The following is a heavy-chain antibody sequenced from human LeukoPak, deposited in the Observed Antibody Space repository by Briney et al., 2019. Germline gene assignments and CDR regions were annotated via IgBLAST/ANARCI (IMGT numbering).Heavy chain of an antibody. CDR1: GYTFTDYY. D-gene: IGHD5-18*01. Sequence: ASVKVSCKASGYTFTDYYLHWVRQAPGQGLEWMGWINPNSGDTDYAQKFQGRVTMTRDTSISTAYLELSRLRYDDTAVYYCARDMDTGPDLFDYWGQGTLVTVSS. CDR3: ARDMDTGPDLFDY. V-gene: IGHV1-2*02. CDR2: INPNSGDT. J-gene: IGHJ4*02.